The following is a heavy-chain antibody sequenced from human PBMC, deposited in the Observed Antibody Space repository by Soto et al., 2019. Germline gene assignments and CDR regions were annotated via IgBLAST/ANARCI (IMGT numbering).Heavy chain of an antibody. CDR2: IYHSGST. CDR1: GGSISSSNW. Sequence: PSETLSLTCAVSGGSISSSNWWSWVRQPAGKGLEWIGEIYHSGSTNYNPSLKSRVTISVDKSKNQFSLKLSSVTAADTAVYYCASLYCSGGSCYSDWFDPWGQGTLVTV. CDR3: ASLYCSGGSCYSDWFDP. D-gene: IGHD2-15*01. J-gene: IGHJ5*02. V-gene: IGHV4-4*02.